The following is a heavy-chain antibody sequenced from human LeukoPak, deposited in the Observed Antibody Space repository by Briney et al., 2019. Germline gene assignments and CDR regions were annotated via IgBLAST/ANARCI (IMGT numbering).Heavy chain of an antibody. V-gene: IGHV4-59*10. J-gene: IGHJ6*02. CDR3: ARSGLDSRYYFGMDV. Sequence: PSETLSLTCAVYGGSFSEYYWSWIRKPPGKGLEWIGRIYTSGSTNYNPSLKSRVTMSVDTSKNQFSLKLSSVTAADTAVYYCARSGLDSRYYFGMDVWGQGTTVTVSS. CDR2: IYTSGST. CDR1: GGSFSEYY. D-gene: IGHD5-12*01.